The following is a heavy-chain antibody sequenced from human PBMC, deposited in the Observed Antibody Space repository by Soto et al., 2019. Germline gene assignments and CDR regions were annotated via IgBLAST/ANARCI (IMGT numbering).Heavy chain of an antibody. Sequence: QVQLQESGPRLVKPSETLSLTRTVSGASIRSYYWNWIRQPPGKGLEWIGSIYYSGSTNYNASLKSRATISLDTSNNQFSLTLSSVTAADTAVYYCARDQNDYGTLDPWGQGTLVTVSS. CDR1: GASIRSYY. D-gene: IGHD4-17*01. CDR2: IYYSGST. J-gene: IGHJ5*02. V-gene: IGHV4-59*01. CDR3: ARDQNDYGTLDP.